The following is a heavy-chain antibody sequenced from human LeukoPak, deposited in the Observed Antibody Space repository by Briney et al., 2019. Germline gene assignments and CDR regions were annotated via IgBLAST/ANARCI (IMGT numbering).Heavy chain of an antibody. Sequence: GGSLRLSCAASGFTFSSYSMNWVRQAPGKGLEWVSSISSSSSYIYYADSVKGRFTISRDNAKNSLYLQMNSLRAEDTAVYYCARDRYIWSGYLGPCMDVWGKGTTVTVSS. CDR1: GFTFSSYS. CDR3: ARDRYIWSGYLGPCMDV. D-gene: IGHD3-3*01. CDR2: ISSSSSYI. V-gene: IGHV3-21*01. J-gene: IGHJ6*03.